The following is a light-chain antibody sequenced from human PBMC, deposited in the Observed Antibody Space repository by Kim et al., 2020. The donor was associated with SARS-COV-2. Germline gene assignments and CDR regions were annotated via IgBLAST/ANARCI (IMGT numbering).Light chain of an antibody. J-gene: IGLJ2*01. CDR3: SSYAGSNKVV. Sequence: QSALTQPPSASGSPGQSVTISCSGTTSDVGNYNYNSCYQQHPAKAPNLMIYEVTKRPSVVPHRFSGSKSGNTAPLTVGVLPADDEADYYCSSYAGSNKVVFGGGTQLTVL. CDR2: EVT. CDR1: TSDVGNYNY. V-gene: IGLV2-8*01.